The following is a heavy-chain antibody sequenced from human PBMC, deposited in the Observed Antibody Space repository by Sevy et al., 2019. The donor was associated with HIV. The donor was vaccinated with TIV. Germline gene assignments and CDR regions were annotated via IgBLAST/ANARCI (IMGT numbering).Heavy chain of an antibody. CDR3: TAGDLGRFDY. D-gene: IGHD3-16*01. CDR1: GFTFSGAA. Sequence: GGSLRLSCAASGFTFSGAAMFWVRQASGKGLEWIGRIRSKANNYATVYGASVKGRFIISRDDSKNTTYLQMNSLKIEDTAVYYSTAGDLGRFDYWGRGSLVTVSS. J-gene: IGHJ4*02. V-gene: IGHV3-73*01. CDR2: IRSKANNYAT.